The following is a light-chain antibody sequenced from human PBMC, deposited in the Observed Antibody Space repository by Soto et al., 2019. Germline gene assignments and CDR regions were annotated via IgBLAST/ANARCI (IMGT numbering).Light chain of an antibody. Sequence: QSVLTQPPSASGSPGQSVAISCTGTSSDVGGYNYVSWYQQHPGNAPKLMIYEVNKRPSGVPDRFSGSKSGNTASLTVSGLQAEDEADYYCSSYAGSSNVFGTETKVT. CDR2: EVN. CDR3: SSYAGSSNV. J-gene: IGLJ1*01. V-gene: IGLV2-8*01. CDR1: SSDVGGYNY.